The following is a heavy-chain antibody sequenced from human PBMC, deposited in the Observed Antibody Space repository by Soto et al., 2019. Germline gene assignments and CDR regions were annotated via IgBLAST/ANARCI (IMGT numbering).Heavy chain of an antibody. V-gene: IGHV3-74*01. D-gene: IGHD3-22*01. CDR1: AFTFKNHW. CDR2: INGDGSFT. J-gene: IGHJ4*02. Sequence: EVQLVESGGGLVQPGGSQRLSCAASAFTFKNHWMHWVRQVPGKGPVWVSRINGDGSFTSYADAVKGRFTISRDNAKNTLALEMNRLRAEDTAVYYCAREKYDEYDSSGFDLWGQGTLVTVSS. CDR3: AREKYDEYDSSGFDL.